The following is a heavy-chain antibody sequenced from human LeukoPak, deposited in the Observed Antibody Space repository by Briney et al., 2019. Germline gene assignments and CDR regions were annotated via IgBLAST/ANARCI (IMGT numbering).Heavy chain of an antibody. CDR1: GFTFSNYW. Sequence: PGGSLRLSCAASGFTFSNYWMTWVRQAPGKGLEWVANIKQDGSEEYYLDSVRGRLTISRDNAKSSMWLQMNSLRDEDTAVYYCARDQTPFYWGQGSLVTVSS. CDR3: ARDQTPFY. V-gene: IGHV3-7*01. CDR2: IKQDGSEE. J-gene: IGHJ4*02. D-gene: IGHD2-15*01.